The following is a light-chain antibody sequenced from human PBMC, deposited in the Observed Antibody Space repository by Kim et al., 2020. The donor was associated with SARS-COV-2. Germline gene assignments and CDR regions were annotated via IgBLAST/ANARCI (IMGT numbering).Light chain of an antibody. J-gene: IGLJ3*02. CDR2: EYN. Sequence: GKRVTITCTRSSGSIASNYVQWYQQRPGSSPATLIYEYNQRPSGVPDRFSGSIDSSSNSASLTISGLKIEDEADYYCQSHDASYQVFGGGTQLTVL. V-gene: IGLV6-57*01. CDR3: QSHDASYQV. CDR1: SGSIASNY.